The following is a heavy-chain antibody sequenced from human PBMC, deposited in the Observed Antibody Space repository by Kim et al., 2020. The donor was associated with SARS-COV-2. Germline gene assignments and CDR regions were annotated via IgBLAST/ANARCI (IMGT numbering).Heavy chain of an antibody. J-gene: IGHJ6*02. D-gene: IGHD1-26*01. CDR3: ARDMEYSGSYKPYYYGMDV. V-gene: IGHV3-33*01. Sequence: GGSLRLSCAASGFTFSSYGMHWVRQAPGKGLEWVAVIWYDGSNKYYADSVKGRFTISRDNSKNTLYLQMNSLRAEDTAVYYCARDMEYSGSYKPYYYGMDVWGQGTTVTVSS. CDR2: IWYDGSNK. CDR1: GFTFSSYG.